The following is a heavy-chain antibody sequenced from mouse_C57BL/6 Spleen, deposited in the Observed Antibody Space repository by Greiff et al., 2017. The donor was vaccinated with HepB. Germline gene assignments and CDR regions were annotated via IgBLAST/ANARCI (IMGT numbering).Heavy chain of an antibody. CDR3: ERRLDYDYAWFAY. V-gene: IGHV1-4*01. J-gene: IGHJ3*01. CDR2: INPSSGYT. D-gene: IGHD2-4*01. Sequence: VQLQQSGAELARPGASVKMSCKASGYTFTSYPMHWVKQRPGQGLEWIGYINPSSGYTKYNQKFKDKATLTADKSSSTAYMQLSSLTSEDSAVYYCERRLDYDYAWFAYWGQGTLVTVSA. CDR1: GYTFTSYP.